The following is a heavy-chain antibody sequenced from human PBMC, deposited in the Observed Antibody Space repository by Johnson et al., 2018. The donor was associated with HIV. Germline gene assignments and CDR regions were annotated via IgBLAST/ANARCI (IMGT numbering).Heavy chain of an antibody. V-gene: IGHV3-20*04. J-gene: IGHJ3*01. CDR3: ARGMIDDYGDYVEAFDV. CDR1: GFTFDDYA. Sequence: VQLLESGGGLVQPGRSLRLSCAASGFTFDDYAMSWVRQAPGKGLEWVSGINWNGGGTGYADSVKGRFTISRDNAKNSLYLQMNSLTAEDPALYYCARGMIDDYGDYVEAFDVWGQGTVVTVFS. D-gene: IGHD4-17*01. CDR2: INWNGGGT.